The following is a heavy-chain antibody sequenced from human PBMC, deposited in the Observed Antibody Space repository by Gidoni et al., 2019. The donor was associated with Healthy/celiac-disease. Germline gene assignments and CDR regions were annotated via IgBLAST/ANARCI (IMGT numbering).Heavy chain of an antibody. V-gene: IGHV1-3*01. CDR2: INAGTGNT. D-gene: IGHD3-22*01. J-gene: IGHJ4*02. CDR1: GYTFTSYA. Sequence: QVQLVQSGAAVKKPGASVKVSCKASGYTFTSYAIHWLRQAPGQRLEWLGWINAGTGNTNYSQKFQGRVTITRDTSASTAYMELSSLRSEDTAVYYCARDVYYYDSSGYYLGYWGQGTLVTVSS. CDR3: ARDVYYYDSSGYYLGY.